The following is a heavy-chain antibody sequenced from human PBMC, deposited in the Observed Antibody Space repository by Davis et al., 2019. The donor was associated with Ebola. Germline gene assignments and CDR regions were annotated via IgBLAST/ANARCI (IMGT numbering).Heavy chain of an antibody. CDR1: GFTFSSYG. CDR3: AKSAHYGSGSYKGGQVDY. CDR2: ISYDGSNK. D-gene: IGHD3-10*01. J-gene: IGHJ4*02. V-gene: IGHV3-30*18. Sequence: GESLKISCAASGFTFSSYGMHWVRQAPGKGLEWVAVISYDGSNKYYADSVKGRFTISRDNSKNTLYLQMNSLRAEDTAVYYCAKSAHYGSGSYKGGQVDYWGQGTLVTVSS.